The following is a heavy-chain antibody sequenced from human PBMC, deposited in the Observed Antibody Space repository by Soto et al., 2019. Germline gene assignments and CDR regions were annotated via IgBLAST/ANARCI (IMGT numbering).Heavy chain of an antibody. CDR1: GFIFSSYG. D-gene: IGHD3-16*01. CDR2: IWYDGSNK. Sequence: QVQLVESGGGVVQPGRSLRLSCAASGFIFSSYGMHWVRQAPGKGLEWVAVIWYDGSNKYYADSVKGRFTISRDNSNNTLYLQMNSLRAEDTAVYDCMRYNDDSISWGQGTLGTVSS. CDR3: MRYNDDSIS. J-gene: IGHJ4*02. V-gene: IGHV3-33*01.